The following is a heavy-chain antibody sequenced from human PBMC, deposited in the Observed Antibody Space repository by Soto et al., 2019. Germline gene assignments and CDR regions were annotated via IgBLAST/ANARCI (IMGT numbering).Heavy chain of an antibody. V-gene: IGHV4-39*01. Sequence: SETLSLTCTVSGGSISSSTYYWGWIRQPPGKGLEWIGSIYYSGSTYYNPSLKSRITMSVDTSKTQFSLKLNSVTAADTAVFYCARHGYYSYYMDVWGKGTTVTVSS. J-gene: IGHJ6*03. CDR1: GGSISSSTYY. CDR3: ARHGYYSYYMDV. CDR2: IYYSGST.